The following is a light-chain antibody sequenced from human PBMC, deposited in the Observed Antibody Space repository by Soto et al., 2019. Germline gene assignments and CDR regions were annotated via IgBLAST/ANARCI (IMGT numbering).Light chain of an antibody. CDR2: DVS. CDR3: SSFTGTSYV. V-gene: IGLV2-14*01. CDR1: SSDVGGKNY. J-gene: IGLJ1*01. Sequence: QSVLTQPASVSGSPGQSITISCTGASSDVGGKNYVSWYQQYPGKAPKLMVCDVSNRPSGVSNLFSGSKSGNTASLTISGLQAEDEADYYCSSFTGTSYVFGTGTKVTVL.